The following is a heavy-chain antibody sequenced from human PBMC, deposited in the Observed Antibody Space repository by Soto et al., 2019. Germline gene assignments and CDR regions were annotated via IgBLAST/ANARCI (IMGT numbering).Heavy chain of an antibody. V-gene: IGHV3-30*18. CDR3: AKGNSSGYDVYYFDY. CDR2: ISYDGSNK. Sequence: PGGSLRLSCAASGFTFSSYGMHWVRQAPGKGLEWVAVISYDGSNKYYADSVKGRFTISRDNSKNTLYLQMNSLRAEDTAVYYCAKGNSSGYDVYYFDYWGQGTLVTVSS. CDR1: GFTFSSYG. D-gene: IGHD5-12*01. J-gene: IGHJ4*02.